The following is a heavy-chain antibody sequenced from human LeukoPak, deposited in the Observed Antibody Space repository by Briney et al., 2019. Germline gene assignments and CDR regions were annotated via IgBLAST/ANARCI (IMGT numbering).Heavy chain of an antibody. CDR2: ISSSSSYI. D-gene: IGHD6-19*01. Sequence: KTGGSLRLSCAASGFTFSSYSMNWVRQAPGKGLEWVSSISSSSSYIYYADSVKGRFTISRDNAKNSLYLQMNSLRAEDTAVYYCARAGITLAGPYWCFDLWGRGTLVTVSS. CDR3: ARAGITLAGPYWCFDL. V-gene: IGHV3-21*01. CDR1: GFTFSSYS. J-gene: IGHJ2*01.